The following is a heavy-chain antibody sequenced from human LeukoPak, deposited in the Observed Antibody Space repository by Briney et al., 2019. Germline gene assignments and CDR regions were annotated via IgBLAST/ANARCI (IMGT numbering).Heavy chain of an antibody. J-gene: IGHJ5*02. V-gene: IGHV3-43*02. D-gene: IGHD1-26*01. CDR3: AKDMGGSGRNWASNWFDP. CDR1: GFTFGDYP. CDR2: ISADGGSS. Sequence: GGSLRLSCAASGFTFGDYPMHWIRQTPRQGLEWVSLISADGGSSFQADSVRGRFTISRDNSENSLYLQMNSLRSEDTALYYCAKDMGGSGRNWASNWFDPWGQGTLVTVSS.